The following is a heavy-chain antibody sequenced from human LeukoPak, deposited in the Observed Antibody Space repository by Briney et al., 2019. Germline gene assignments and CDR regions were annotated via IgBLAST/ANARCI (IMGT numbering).Heavy chain of an antibody. CDR3: AGRDCSSFKCYSFDY. V-gene: IGHV3-73*01. D-gene: IGHD2-2*01. Sequence: GGSLRLSCTASGFTISAFDIHWVREASGKGLERVGRIKTKAEGDETAAAASVKGRFTISRDDSKNTAYLQMSSLRTEDTAVYYCAGRDCSSFKCYSFDYWGQGVLVTVSS. CDR2: IKTKAEGDET. J-gene: IGHJ4*02. CDR1: GFTISAFD.